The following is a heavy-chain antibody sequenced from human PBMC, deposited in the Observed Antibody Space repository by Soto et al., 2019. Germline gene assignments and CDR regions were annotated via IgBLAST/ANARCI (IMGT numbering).Heavy chain of an antibody. D-gene: IGHD6-13*01. CDR3: AIAYSSTSYYMDV. J-gene: IGHJ6*02. CDR2: IYHSGST. Sequence: SETLSLTCAVSGGSISSSNWGSWVRQPPGKGLEWIGEIYHSGSTNYNPSLKSRVTISVDKSKNQFSLKLSSVTAADTAVYYCAIAYSSTSYYMDVWGQGTTGTVSS. V-gene: IGHV4-4*02. CDR1: GGSISSSNW.